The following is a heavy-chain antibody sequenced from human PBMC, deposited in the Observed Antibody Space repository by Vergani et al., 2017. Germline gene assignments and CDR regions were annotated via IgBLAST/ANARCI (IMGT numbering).Heavy chain of an antibody. J-gene: IGHJ6*02. CDR2: ISGSGGST. CDR3: AKSMGPYYYYGMDV. V-gene: IGHV3-23*01. CDR1: GFTFSSYA. D-gene: IGHD2/OR15-2a*01. Sequence: EVQLLESGGGLVQPGGSLRLSCAASGFTFSSYAMSWVHQAPGKGLEWVSAISGSGGSTYYADSVKGRFTISRDNSKNTLYLQMNSLSAEDTAVYYCAKSMGPYYYYGMDVWGQGTTVTVSS.